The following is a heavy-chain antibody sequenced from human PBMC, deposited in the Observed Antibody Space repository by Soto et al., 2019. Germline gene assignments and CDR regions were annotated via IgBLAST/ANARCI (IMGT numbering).Heavy chain of an antibody. V-gene: IGHV1-69*08. CDR2: IIPILGIA. Sequence: QVQLVQSGAEVKKPGSSVKVSCKASGGTFSSYTISWVRQAPGQGLEWMGRIIPILGIANYAQKFQGRVTITADKSTSTAFMELCSLRSEDSAVYCCAREGQLVPPYDYWGQGTLVTVSS. CDR3: AREGQLVPPYDY. D-gene: IGHD6-6*01. CDR1: GGTFSSYT. J-gene: IGHJ4*02.